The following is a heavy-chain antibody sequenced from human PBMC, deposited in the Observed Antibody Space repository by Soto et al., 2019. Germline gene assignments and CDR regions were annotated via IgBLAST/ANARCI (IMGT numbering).Heavy chain of an antibody. D-gene: IGHD4-17*01. CDR2: IYYSGST. V-gene: IGHV4-31*01. J-gene: IGHJ5*02. CDR1: GGSISSGGYY. Sequence: QVQLQESGPGLVKPSQTLSLTCTVSGGSISSGGYYWSWIRQHPGKGLEWIGYIYYSGSTHYNPCLKRQVTISVDTTKNQFSLKLSSVTAADTAVYYCARDLTTVTLVDPWGQGTLVTVSS. CDR3: ARDLTTVTLVDP.